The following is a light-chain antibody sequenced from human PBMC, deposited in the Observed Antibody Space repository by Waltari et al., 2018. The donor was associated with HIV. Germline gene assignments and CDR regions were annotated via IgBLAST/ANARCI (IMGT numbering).Light chain of an antibody. CDR1: QSVSIY. V-gene: IGKV3-11*01. Sequence: EIVLTQSPATLSLSPGERATLSCRASQSVSIYLAWYQQKPGQPPRLLIYDASNRATAIPARFSGSGSGTDFTLTISSLEPEDFAVYYCQQRSRWPPAYTFGQRTKLEIK. CDR2: DAS. J-gene: IGKJ2*01. CDR3: QQRSRWPPAYT.